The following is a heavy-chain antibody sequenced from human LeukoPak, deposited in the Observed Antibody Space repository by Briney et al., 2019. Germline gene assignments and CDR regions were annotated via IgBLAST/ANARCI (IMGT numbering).Heavy chain of an antibody. CDR1: GFSLSTSGAG. J-gene: IGHJ5*02. D-gene: IGHD6-13*01. V-gene: IGHV2-5*02. CDR3: AHRRLAAVGKGSWFDP. CDR2: IYWDDDK. Sequence: SSPTLVKPTQTLTLTCTFSGFSLSTSGAGVGWIRQPPGKALEWLALIYWDDDKRYSSSLKSRLTITKDTSKNQVVLTMTNMDPVDTATYYCAHRRLAAVGKGSWFDPWGQGTLVTVSS.